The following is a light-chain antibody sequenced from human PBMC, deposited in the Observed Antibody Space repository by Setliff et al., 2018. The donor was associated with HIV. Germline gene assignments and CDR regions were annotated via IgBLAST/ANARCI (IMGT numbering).Light chain of an antibody. CDR1: IIGRES. Sequence: SYELTQPPSVSVAPGKTARIPCGADIIGRESVHWYQQKPGQAPVLVVSDDSDRPSGIPERFSGSISGNTATLTITRVEAGDEADYYCQACDTSSDHYVFGTGTKVTVL. V-gene: IGLV3-21*03. CDR3: QACDTSSDHYV. J-gene: IGLJ1*01. CDR2: DDS.